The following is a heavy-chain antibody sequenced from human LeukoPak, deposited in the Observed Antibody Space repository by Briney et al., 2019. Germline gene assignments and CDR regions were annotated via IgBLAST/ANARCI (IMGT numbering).Heavy chain of an antibody. CDR1: GGSISSSNW. CDR3: ARDRRRDLLHAFDI. D-gene: IGHD1-26*01. CDR2: IFHSGST. V-gene: IGHV4-4*02. J-gene: IGHJ3*02. Sequence: SETLSLTCAVSGGSISSSNWWSWVRQPPGKGLEWIGEIFHSGSTNYNPSLKSRVTISVDKSKNQFSLKLNSVTAADTAVYYCARDRRRDLLHAFDIWGQGTMVTVSS.